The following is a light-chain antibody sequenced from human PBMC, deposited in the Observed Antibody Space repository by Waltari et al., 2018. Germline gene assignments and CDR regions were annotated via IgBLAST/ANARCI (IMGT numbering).Light chain of an antibody. V-gene: IGKV3-20*01. J-gene: IGKJ2*01. CDR2: GSS. Sequence: EIVLTQSPGTLSLSLGERATLSCRASQSVSSNYLAWYQQRPGQAPRLLIHGSSSRATGIPDRFSGSGSGTDFTLTISRLEAEDFAVYYCQQYGRSWNTFGQGTKLEIK. CDR1: QSVSSNY. CDR3: QQYGRSWNT.